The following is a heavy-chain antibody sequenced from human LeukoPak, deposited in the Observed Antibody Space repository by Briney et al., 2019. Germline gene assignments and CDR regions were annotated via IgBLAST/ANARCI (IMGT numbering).Heavy chain of an antibody. CDR1: GFTFSTYG. CDR2: ISGSAART. D-gene: IGHD3-16*01. Sequence: GGTLRLSCAASGFTFSTYGMTWVRQAPGRGLEWVSAISGSAARTFYADSVKGRFTISRDNAKNTLYLQMSSLRAEDTAVYYCARDFLHLGGWGQGTMVTVSS. CDR3: ARDFLHLGG. J-gene: IGHJ3*01. V-gene: IGHV3-23*01.